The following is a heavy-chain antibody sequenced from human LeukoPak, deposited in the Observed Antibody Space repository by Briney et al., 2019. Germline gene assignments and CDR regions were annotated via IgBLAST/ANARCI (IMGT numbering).Heavy chain of an antibody. CDR2: IKEDESRK. D-gene: IGHD6-19*01. CDR3: VRCLALAGTCGFDI. J-gene: IGHJ3*02. Sequence: GGSLRLSCAASGFTFSSYWMSWVRQAPGKGLEWVASIKEDESRKDYADSVKGRFTISRDNARNSLYLQMYSLRVEDAAVYYCVRCLALAGTCGFDIWGQGTMVTVSS. CDR1: GFTFSSYW. V-gene: IGHV3-7*01.